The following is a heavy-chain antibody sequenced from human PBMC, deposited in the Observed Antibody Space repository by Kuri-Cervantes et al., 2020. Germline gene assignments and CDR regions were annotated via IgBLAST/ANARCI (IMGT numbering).Heavy chain of an antibody. CDR1: GYSFTSYW. V-gene: IGHV5-51*01. J-gene: IGHJ4*02. D-gene: IGHD4-17*01. Sequence: GGSLRLSCKGSGYSFTSYWIGWVRQMPGKGLEWMGIIYPGDSDTRYSPSCQGQVTISADKSISTAYLQWSSLKASDTAMYYCARRSNYGDYYFDYWGQGTLVTVSS. CDR2: IYPGDSDT. CDR3: ARRSNYGDYYFDY.